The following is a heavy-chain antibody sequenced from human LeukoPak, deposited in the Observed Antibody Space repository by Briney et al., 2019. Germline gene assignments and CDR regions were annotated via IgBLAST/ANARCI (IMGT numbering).Heavy chain of an antibody. CDR1: GYSFTTYW. CDR2: IDPGNSDT. V-gene: IGHV5-51*01. J-gene: IGHJ4*02. CDR3: TRLIGYCSGGSCYCDY. Sequence: GESLKISCKVSGYSFTTYWIGWVRQMPGRGLGWMGIIDPGNSDTSYSPSFQGQVTISADRSISTAYLQWSSLKASDTAMYYCTRLIGYCSGGSCYCDYWGQGTLVTVSS. D-gene: IGHD2-15*01.